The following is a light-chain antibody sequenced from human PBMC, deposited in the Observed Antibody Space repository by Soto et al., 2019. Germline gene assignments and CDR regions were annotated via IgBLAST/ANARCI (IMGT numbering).Light chain of an antibody. J-gene: IGKJ2*01. CDR2: AAS. V-gene: IGKV1-39*01. CDR1: QTISSY. Sequence: DIQMTQSPSSLSASVGDRVTITCRASQTISSYLNWYQQKPGKAPKLLIYAASSLQSGVPSRFSGSGSGTXXXLXISXLXPXDFATYYCQQSHSIPYTFGQGTKLEIK. CDR3: QQSHSIPYT.